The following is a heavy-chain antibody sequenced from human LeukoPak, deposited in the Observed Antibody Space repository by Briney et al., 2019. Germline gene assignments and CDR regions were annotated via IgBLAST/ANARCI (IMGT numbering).Heavy chain of an antibody. J-gene: IGHJ2*01. CDR2: ISGSGDT. CDR1: GFTFSNYN. CDR3: AKDLSGYGPYWYFDL. Sequence: GGSLRLSCAASGFTFSNYNMNWVRQAPGKGLEWVSAISGSGDTYYADSVKGRFTISRDNSKNTLYLQMNNLRAEDSAVYYCAKDLSGYGPYWYFDLWGRGTLVTVSS. V-gene: IGHV3-23*01. D-gene: IGHD6-25*01.